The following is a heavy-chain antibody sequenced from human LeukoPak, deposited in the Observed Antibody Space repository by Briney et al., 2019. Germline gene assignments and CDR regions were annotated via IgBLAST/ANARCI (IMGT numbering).Heavy chain of an antibody. CDR2: VYPGDFDT. CDR1: GYSFTSGYSFAVYW. V-gene: IGHV5-51*01. CDR3: VRRGYCDGTGGCHSNPFDI. D-gene: IGHD2/OR15-2a*01. Sequence: GESLKISCKGSGYSFTSGYSFAVYWIGWVRQMPGKGLEWMGIVYPGDFDTRYSPSFQGQVTISVDTSISTAYLQWSSLKASDTAIYYCVRRGYCDGTGGCHSNPFDIWGQGTMVTVSS. J-gene: IGHJ3*02.